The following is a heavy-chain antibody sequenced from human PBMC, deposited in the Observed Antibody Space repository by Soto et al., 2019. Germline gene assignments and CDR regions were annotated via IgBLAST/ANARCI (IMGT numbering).Heavy chain of an antibody. Sequence: EVQLLESGGGLVQPGGSLRLSCAASGFTFSSHVMSWFRQAPGKGLEWVSGISTGGGSTDYADSVKGRFTISRDNSKNTLHLQMKSLRAEDTAVYYCARSREIIASAGSFDYWGQGTLVTVS. CDR2: ISTGGGST. J-gene: IGHJ4*02. D-gene: IGHD6-25*01. CDR3: ARSREIIASAGSFDY. V-gene: IGHV3-23*01. CDR1: GFTFSSHV.